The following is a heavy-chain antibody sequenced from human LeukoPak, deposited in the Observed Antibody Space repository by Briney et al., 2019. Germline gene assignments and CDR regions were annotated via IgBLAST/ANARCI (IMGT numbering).Heavy chain of an antibody. CDR1: GGSISSYY. CDR3: VRSDGARVFDS. J-gene: IGHJ3*02. CDR2: IYYSGST. Sequence: SETLSLTCTVSGGSISSYYWSWIRQPPGKGLEWIGYIYYSGSTNYNPSLKSRVTISADTSKNQFSLKVTFVTAADTAVYYCVRSDGARVFDSWGQGTIVTVSS. V-gene: IGHV4-59*12. D-gene: IGHD5-24*01.